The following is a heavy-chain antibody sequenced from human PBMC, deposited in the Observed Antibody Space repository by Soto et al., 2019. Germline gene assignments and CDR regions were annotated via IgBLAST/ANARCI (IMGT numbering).Heavy chain of an antibody. Sequence: APAKVSCKVSRYTLTGLSMQWVRQAPGKGLEWMGGFDPEDGETIYAQKFQGRVTMTEDTATDTAYMELSSLRSEDTAVYYCATHRSGRFLEWLPEGSLGYWGQGTLVTVSS. V-gene: IGHV1-24*01. CDR2: FDPEDGET. CDR1: RYTLTGLS. D-gene: IGHD3-3*01. CDR3: ATHRSGRFLEWLPEGSLGY. J-gene: IGHJ4*02.